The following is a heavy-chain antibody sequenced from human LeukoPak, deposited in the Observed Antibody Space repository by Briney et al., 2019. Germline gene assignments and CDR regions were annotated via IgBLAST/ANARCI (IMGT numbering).Heavy chain of an antibody. V-gene: IGHV1-46*01. CDR2: IYPRDGST. J-gene: IGHJ4*02. CDR1: GYTFTSNY. CDR3: ARDQEGFDY. Sequence: ASVKVSCKASGYTFTSNYIHWVRQAPGQGLEWMGMIYPRDGSTSYAQKFQGRVTVTRDTSTSTVHMELSGLRFEDTAVYYCARDQEGFDYWGQGTLVTVSS.